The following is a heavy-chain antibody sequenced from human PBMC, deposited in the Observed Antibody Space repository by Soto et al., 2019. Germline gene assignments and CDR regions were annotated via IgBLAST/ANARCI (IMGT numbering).Heavy chain of an antibody. CDR3: ASSSGNNYGVGTNYYFDY. CDR1: GGTFSTYS. J-gene: IGHJ4*02. CDR2: IIPIFGTA. V-gene: IGHV1-69*06. Sequence: QVQLVQSGAEVKKPGSSVTVSCKTSGGTFSTYSIVWVRQAPGEGLEWMGGIIPIFGTANYAQKFQARVTITADKSTNTAFMELSSLKSEDTAMYYCASSSGNNYGVGTNYYFDYWGQGTLVTVSS. D-gene: IGHD1-26*01.